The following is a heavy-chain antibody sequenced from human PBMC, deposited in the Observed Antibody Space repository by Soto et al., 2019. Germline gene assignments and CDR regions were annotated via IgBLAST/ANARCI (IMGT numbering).Heavy chain of an antibody. Sequence: ASVKVSCKASGYTFISYAMHWVRQAPGQRLEWMGWINAGNGNTKYSQKFQGRVTITRDTSASTAYMELSSLRSEDTAVYYCARAQTYYYGSGSYRSLVYFDYWGQGTLVTVSS. J-gene: IGHJ4*02. D-gene: IGHD3-10*01. CDR2: INAGNGNT. V-gene: IGHV1-3*01. CDR1: GYTFISYA. CDR3: ARAQTYYYGSGSYRSLVYFDY.